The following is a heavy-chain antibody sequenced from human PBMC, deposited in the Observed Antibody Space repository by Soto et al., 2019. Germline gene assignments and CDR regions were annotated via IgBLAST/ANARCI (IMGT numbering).Heavy chain of an antibody. J-gene: IGHJ4*02. Sequence: SETLSLTCTVSGGSISSSSYYWGWIRQPPGKGLEWIGSIYYSGSTYYNPSLKSRVTISVDTSKNQFSLKLSSVTAADTAVYYCAGWEPPSFDYWGQGTLVTVSS. CDR1: GGSISSSSYY. CDR3: AGWEPPSFDY. V-gene: IGHV4-39*01. CDR2: IYYSGST. D-gene: IGHD1-26*01.